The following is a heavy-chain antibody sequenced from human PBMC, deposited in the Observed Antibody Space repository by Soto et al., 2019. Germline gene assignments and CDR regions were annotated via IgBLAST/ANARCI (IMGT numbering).Heavy chain of an antibody. CDR1: GFTFSSYA. CDR3: AKDPVEYGDYVSGDY. D-gene: IGHD4-17*01. CDR2: ISGSGGST. Sequence: GALRLSCAASGFTFSSYAMSWVRQAPGKGLEWVSAISGSGGSTYYADSVKGRFTISRDNSKNTLYLQMNSLRAEDTAVYYCAKDPVEYGDYVSGDYWGQGTLVTVSS. J-gene: IGHJ4*02. V-gene: IGHV3-23*01.